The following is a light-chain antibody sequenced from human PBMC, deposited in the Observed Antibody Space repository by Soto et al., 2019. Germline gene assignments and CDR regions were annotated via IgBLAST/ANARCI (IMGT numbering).Light chain of an antibody. J-gene: IGKJ1*01. CDR2: GAS. CDR3: QHYNNWPPAWT. CDR1: QSVRNN. Sequence: EIVMTQSPATLSVSPGERATLSCRASQSVRNNLACYQQKPGQAPRLLIYGASTRATGIPARFSGSGSGTEFTLTISSLQSEDFALYYCQHYNNWPPAWTFGQGTKVDIK. V-gene: IGKV3-15*01.